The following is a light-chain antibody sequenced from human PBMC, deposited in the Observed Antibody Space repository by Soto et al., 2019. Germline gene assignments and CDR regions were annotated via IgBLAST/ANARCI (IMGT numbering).Light chain of an antibody. CDR3: SSYTSSSTYVV. Sequence: QSARTQPASVSGSPGQSITISCNGTSSDVGGYNYVSWYQQHPGKAPKLMIYDVSNRPSGVSNRFSGSKSGNTASLTISGLQAEDEADYYCSSYTSSSTYVVFGGGTKVTVL. CDR1: SSDVGGYNY. J-gene: IGLJ2*01. V-gene: IGLV2-14*01. CDR2: DVS.